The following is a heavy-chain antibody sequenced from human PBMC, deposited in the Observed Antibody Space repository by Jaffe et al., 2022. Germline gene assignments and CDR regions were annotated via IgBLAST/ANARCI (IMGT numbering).Heavy chain of an antibody. CDR1: GYSISSGYY. D-gene: IGHD4-17*01. CDR2: IYHSGST. Sequence: QVQLQESGPGLVKPSETLSLTCAVSGYSISSGYYWGWIRQPPGKGLEWIGSIYHSGSTYYNPSLKSRVTISVDTSKNQFSLKLSSVTAADTAVYYCARTDYAKDAFDIWGQGTMVTVSS. J-gene: IGHJ3*02. V-gene: IGHV4-38-2*01. CDR3: ARTDYAKDAFDI.